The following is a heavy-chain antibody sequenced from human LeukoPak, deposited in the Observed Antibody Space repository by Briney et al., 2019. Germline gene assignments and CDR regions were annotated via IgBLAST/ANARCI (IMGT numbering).Heavy chain of an antibody. V-gene: IGHV4-59*01. CDR3: ARDSQNYLFDY. CDR2: ISYSGSS. D-gene: IGHD1-7*01. Sequence: PSETLSLTCTVSGGSINNSYWNWIRQPPGKGLEWIGYISYSGSSNSNPSLRSRVNMSVDTSKNQFSLRLSSLTAADTAVYFCARDSQNYLFDYWGQGILVTVSS. CDR1: GGSINNSY. J-gene: IGHJ4*02.